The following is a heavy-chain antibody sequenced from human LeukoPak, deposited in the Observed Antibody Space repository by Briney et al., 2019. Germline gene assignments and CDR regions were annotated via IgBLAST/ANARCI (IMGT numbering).Heavy chain of an antibody. V-gene: IGHV4-4*09. Sequence: SETLSLTCTVSGGSISSYYWSWIRQPPGKGLEWIGYIYTSGSTNYNPSLKSRVTISVDTSKNQFSPKLSSVTAADTAVYYCASGTTPLYYHMDVWGKGTTVTVSS. J-gene: IGHJ6*03. CDR2: IYTSGST. CDR3: ASGTTPLYYHMDV. CDR1: GGSISSYY. D-gene: IGHD4-17*01.